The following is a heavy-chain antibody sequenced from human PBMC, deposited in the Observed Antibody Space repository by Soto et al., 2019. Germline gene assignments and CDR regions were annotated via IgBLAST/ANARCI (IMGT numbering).Heavy chain of an antibody. CDR1: GFAFSTYG. V-gene: IGHV3-33*01. CDR2: LWYDGSIK. J-gene: IGHJ4*02. D-gene: IGHD5-12*01. Sequence: QVQLVESGGGVVQPGRSLRLSCVASGFAFSTYGIHWVRQAPGKGLEWVAVLWYDGSIKYYADSVKGRFTISRDNSKNTLYLQMNSLRADDTAVYYCARASGPFDYWGQGTPVTVSS. CDR3: ARASGPFDY.